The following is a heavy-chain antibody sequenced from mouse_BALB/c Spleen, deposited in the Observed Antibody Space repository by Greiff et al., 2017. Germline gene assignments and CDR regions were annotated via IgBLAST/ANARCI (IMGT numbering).Heavy chain of an antibody. CDR2: IGSGGST. CDR1: GFTFSSYA. J-gene: IGHJ4*01. V-gene: IGHV5-6-5*01. CDR3: ARGGQANWDVYYAMDY. Sequence: EVMLVESGGGLVKPGGSLKLSCAASGFTFSSYAMSWVRQTPEKRLEWVASIGSGGSTYYPDSVKGRFTISRDNARNILYLQMSSLRSEDTAMYYCARGGQANWDVYYAMDYWGQGTSVTVSS. D-gene: IGHD4-1*01.